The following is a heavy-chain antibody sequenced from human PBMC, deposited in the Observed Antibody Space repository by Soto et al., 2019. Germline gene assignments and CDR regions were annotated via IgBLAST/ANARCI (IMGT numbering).Heavy chain of an antibody. Sequence: GGSLRLSCVASGVTFSNYYMHWVRQAPGKGPVWVSRISSDGTTTTYADSVKGRFTISRDNAKNSLYLQMNSLRDEDTAMYYCARDSHFGYGMDVWGQGTTVTVS. D-gene: IGHD3-10*01. J-gene: IGHJ6*02. CDR2: ISSDGTTT. CDR1: GVTFSNYY. CDR3: ARDSHFGYGMDV. V-gene: IGHV3-74*01.